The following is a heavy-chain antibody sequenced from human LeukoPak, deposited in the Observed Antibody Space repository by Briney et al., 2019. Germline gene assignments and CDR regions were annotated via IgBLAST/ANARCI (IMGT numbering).Heavy chain of an antibody. V-gene: IGHV4-39*01. Sequence: SETLSLTCTVSGGSISSSSYYWGWIRQPPGKGLEWIGSIYYSGSTYYNPSLKSRVTISVDTSKNQFSLKLSSVTAADTAVYYRARQSGYYDYWGQGTLVTVSS. CDR1: GGSISSSSYY. CDR2: IYYSGST. D-gene: IGHD3-3*01. J-gene: IGHJ4*02. CDR3: ARQSGYYDY.